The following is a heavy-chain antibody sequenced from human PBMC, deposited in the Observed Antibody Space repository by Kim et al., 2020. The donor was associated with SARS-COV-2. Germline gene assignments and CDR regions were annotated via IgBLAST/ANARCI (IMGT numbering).Heavy chain of an antibody. CDR3: ARRGYNWNDVTAFDI. J-gene: IGHJ3*02. V-gene: IGHV4-39*01. Sequence: PTLKSRVTISVDTSKNQFSLKLSSVTAADTAVYYCARRGYNWNDVTAFDIWGQGTMVTVSS. D-gene: IGHD1-1*01.